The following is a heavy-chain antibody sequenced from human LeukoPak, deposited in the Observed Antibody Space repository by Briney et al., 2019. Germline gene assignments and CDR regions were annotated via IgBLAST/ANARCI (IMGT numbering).Heavy chain of an antibody. D-gene: IGHD2-2*01. J-gene: IGHJ2*01. Sequence: PSETLSLTCAVYGGSFSGYYWSWVRQAPGKGLEWVSAISGSGGSTYYADSVKGRFTISRDNSKNTLYLQMNSLRAEDTAVYYCAKDQALSSYWYFDLWGRGTLVTVSS. V-gene: IGHV3-23*01. CDR2: ISGSGGST. CDR3: AKDQALSSYWYFDL. CDR1: GGSFSGYY.